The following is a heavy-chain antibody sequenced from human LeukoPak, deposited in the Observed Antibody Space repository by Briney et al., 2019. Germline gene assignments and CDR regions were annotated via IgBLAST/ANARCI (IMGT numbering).Heavy chain of an antibody. CDR2: IKSKTDGGTT. V-gene: IGHV3-15*01. D-gene: IGHD2-15*01. Sequence: GGSLRLSCAASGFTFSNAWMSWVRQAPGNGLEWLGRIKSKTDGGTTDYAAPVKGRFTISRDDSRNTLYLQMNSLKTEDTAVYYCVGYCSGGNCPNAFGIWGQGTMVTVSS. CDR3: VGYCSGGNCPNAFGI. J-gene: IGHJ3*02. CDR1: GFTFSNAW.